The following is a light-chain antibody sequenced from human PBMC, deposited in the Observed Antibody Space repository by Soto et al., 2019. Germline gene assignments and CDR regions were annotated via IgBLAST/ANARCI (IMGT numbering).Light chain of an antibody. J-gene: IGKJ2*02. CDR1: QGIRDN. Sequence: ALQMTQSPSSLSASVGDRVTITCRASQGIRDNLAWYQQKPGKAPNLLIYTASNLQSGVPSRFSGSGSGTDFTLTISSLQPEDFATYYCLQDYSYPRTFGQGTKLEIK. V-gene: IGKV1-6*01. CDR2: TAS. CDR3: LQDYSYPRT.